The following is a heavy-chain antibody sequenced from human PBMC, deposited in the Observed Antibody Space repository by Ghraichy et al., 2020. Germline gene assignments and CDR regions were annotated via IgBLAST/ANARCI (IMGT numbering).Heavy chain of an antibody. CDR2: IIPIFGTA. D-gene: IGHD3-10*01. CDR3: ATAGGSGSYYPDY. J-gene: IGHJ4*02. CDR1: GGTFSSYA. V-gene: IGHV1-69*13. Sequence: SVKVSCKASGGTFSSYAISWVRQAPGQGLEWMGGIIPIFGTANYAQKFQGRVTITADESTSTAYMELSSLRSEDTAVYYCATAGGSGSYYPDYWGQGTLVTVSS.